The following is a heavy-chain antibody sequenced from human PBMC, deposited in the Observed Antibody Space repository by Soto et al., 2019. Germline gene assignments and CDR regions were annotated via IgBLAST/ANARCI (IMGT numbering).Heavy chain of an antibody. CDR1: GFTFDGYA. D-gene: IGHD6-19*01. V-gene: IGHV3-9*01. Sequence: EVQLVESGGGLVQPGRSLRLSCAASGFTFDGYAMHWVRQAPGKGLEWVSGITWNRGTIGYADSVKGRFTVSRDNAKNSLYLQMNSLRTEDTALYYCAKEVISSGWSGGRKYYFESWGQGTLVSVSS. CDR3: AKEVISSGWSGGRKYYFES. J-gene: IGHJ4*02. CDR2: ITWNRGTI.